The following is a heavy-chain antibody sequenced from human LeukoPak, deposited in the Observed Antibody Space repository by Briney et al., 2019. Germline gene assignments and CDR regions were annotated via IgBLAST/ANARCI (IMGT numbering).Heavy chain of an antibody. CDR1: GFTVSTKY. Sequence: PGGSLRLSCAASGFTVSTKYMSWVRQAPGKGLEWVSVIYSDGSTYYAESVKGRFTISRDNSKNTLFLQMNSLRAEDTAVYYCAKVGLTVTTILDYFDYWGQGTLVTVSS. CDR3: AKVGLTVTTILDYFDY. J-gene: IGHJ4*02. V-gene: IGHV3-53*05. CDR2: IYSDGST. D-gene: IGHD4-11*01.